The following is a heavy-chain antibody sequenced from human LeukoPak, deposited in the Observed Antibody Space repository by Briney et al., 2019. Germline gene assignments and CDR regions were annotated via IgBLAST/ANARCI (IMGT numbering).Heavy chain of an antibody. D-gene: IGHD1-14*01. CDR2: IKSKTDGGTT. J-gene: IGHJ6*03. CDR1: GFTFSNAW. CDR3: TTSSNRVYYYYYYMDV. V-gene: IGHV3-15*01. Sequence: PGGSLRLSCAASGFTFSNAWMSWVRQAPGKGLEWVGHIKSKTDGGTTDYAAPVKGRFTISRDDSKNTLYLQMNSLKTEDTAVYYCTTSSNRVYYYYYYMDVWGKGTTVTISS.